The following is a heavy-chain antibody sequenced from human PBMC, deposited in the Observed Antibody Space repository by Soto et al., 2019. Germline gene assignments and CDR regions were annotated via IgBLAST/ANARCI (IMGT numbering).Heavy chain of an antibody. CDR3: ARDLIAVADTGGGWFDP. CDR1: GGSISSGDYY. D-gene: IGHD6-19*01. CDR2: IYYSGST. J-gene: IGHJ5*02. V-gene: IGHV4-31*03. Sequence: QVQLQESGPGLVKPSQTLSLTCTVSGGSISSGDYYWSWIRQHPGKGLEWIGYIYYSGSTYYNPSLKSRVTISVDTSKNQFSLKLSSVTAADTAVYYCARDLIAVADTGGGWFDPWGQGTPVTVSS.